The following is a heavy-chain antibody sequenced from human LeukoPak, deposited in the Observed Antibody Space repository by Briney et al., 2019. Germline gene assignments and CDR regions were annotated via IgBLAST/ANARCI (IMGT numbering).Heavy chain of an antibody. CDR1: GDSISSSGYY. Sequence: SETLSLTCTVSGDSISSSGYYWGWIRQPPGKGLEWIASIYYSGSTYYNPSLKSRVTISVDTSKNQFPLKLSSVTAADTAVYYCARRYCSGGSCYSRFGGAFDPWGQGTLVTVSS. D-gene: IGHD2-15*01. V-gene: IGHV4-39*01. CDR3: ARRYCSGGSCYSRFGGAFDP. J-gene: IGHJ5*02. CDR2: IYYSGST.